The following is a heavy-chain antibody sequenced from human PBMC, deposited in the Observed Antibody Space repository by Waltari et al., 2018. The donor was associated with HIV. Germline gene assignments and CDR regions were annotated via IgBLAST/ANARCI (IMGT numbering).Heavy chain of an antibody. D-gene: IGHD4-4*01. J-gene: IGHJ6*02. Sequence: QVQLVESGGGVVQPGRSLRLSCAASGFTFSSYGMHWVRQAPGKGLEWVAVIWYDGSNKYYADSVKGRFTISRDNSKNTLYLQMNSLRAEDTAVYYCARDSSVKLQGYGMDVWGQGTTVTVSS. CDR2: IWYDGSNK. V-gene: IGHV3-33*01. CDR1: GFTFSSYG. CDR3: ARDSSVKLQGYGMDV.